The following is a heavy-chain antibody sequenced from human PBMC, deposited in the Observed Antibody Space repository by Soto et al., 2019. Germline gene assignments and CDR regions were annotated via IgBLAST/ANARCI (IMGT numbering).Heavy chain of an antibody. CDR1: GYSISSGYY. Sequence: PEKLSVTYAVSGYSISSGYYWGWIRQPPGKGLEWIGSIYHSGSTYYNPSLKSRVTISVDTSKNQFSLKLSSVTAADTAVYYCVIQRAPSCIDPPCQAPLLSVS. CDR2: IYHSGST. D-gene: IGHD1-1*01. V-gene: IGHV4-38-2*01. J-gene: IGHJ5*02. CDR3: VIQRAPSCIDP.